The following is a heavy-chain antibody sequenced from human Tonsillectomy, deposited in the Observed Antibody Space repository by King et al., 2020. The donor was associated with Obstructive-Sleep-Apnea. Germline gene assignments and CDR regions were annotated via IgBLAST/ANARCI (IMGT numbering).Heavy chain of an antibody. CDR1: GFTFSSYG. Sequence: VQLVESGGGVVQPGRSLRLSCAASGFTFSSYGMHWVPQAPGKGLEWVAVIWYDGSNKYCADSVEGRFTISRDNSKKTLYLQMNSLRAEDTAVYYCAKDRRRAIDYWGQGTLVTVFS. D-gene: IGHD6-25*01. CDR3: AKDRRRAIDY. V-gene: IGHV3-33*06. J-gene: IGHJ4*02. CDR2: IWYDGSNK.